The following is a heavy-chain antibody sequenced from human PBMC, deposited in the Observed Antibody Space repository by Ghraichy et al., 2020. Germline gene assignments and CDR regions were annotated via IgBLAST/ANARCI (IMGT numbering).Heavy chain of an antibody. J-gene: IGHJ5*02. CDR2: IPNDGSNK. D-gene: IGHD2-2*01. CDR1: GFTFSSYG. CDR3: ARGGCSSTSCPRLYDNWFDP. V-gene: IGHV3-30*03. Sequence: GGSLRLSGAASGFTFSSYGMHWVRQAPGKGLEWVADIPNDGSNKFYADSVKGRFTISRDNSKNTLSLQMNSLRAEDTAVYYCARGGCSSTSCPRLYDNWFDPWGQGTLVTVSS.